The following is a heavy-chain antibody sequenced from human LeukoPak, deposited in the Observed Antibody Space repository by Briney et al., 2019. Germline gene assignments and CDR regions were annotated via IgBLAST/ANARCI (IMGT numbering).Heavy chain of an antibody. CDR2: ISYDGSNK. V-gene: IGHV3-30*18. CDR1: GFTFSSYG. CDR3: AKAQRPVHGGWSYFDY. D-gene: IGHD6-19*01. J-gene: IGHJ4*02. Sequence: PGGSLRLSCAASGFTFSSYGMHWVRQAPGKGLEWVAVISYDGSNKYYADSVKGRFTISRDNSKNTLYLQMNSLRAEDTAVYYCAKAQRPVHGGWSYFDYWGQGTLVTVSS.